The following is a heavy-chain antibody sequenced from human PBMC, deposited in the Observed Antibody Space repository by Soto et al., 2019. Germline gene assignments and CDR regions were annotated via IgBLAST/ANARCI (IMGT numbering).Heavy chain of an antibody. Sequence: QITLKESGPTLVKPTQTLTLTCTFSGFSLSTRGVGVGWIRQPPGKALEWLALLYWDDDKGYSPSLKSRLTITKYTSKTQVVLTVPNMDPVDTATYYCAHRPRGYSYYFDYWGQGTLVTVSS. D-gene: IGHD5-18*01. CDR1: GFSLSTRGVG. CDR2: LYWDDDK. CDR3: AHRPRGYSYYFDY. J-gene: IGHJ4*02. V-gene: IGHV2-5*02.